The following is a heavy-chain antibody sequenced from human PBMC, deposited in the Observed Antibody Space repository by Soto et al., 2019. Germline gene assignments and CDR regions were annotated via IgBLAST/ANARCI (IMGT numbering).Heavy chain of an antibody. CDR1: GFTFSSYA. V-gene: IGHV3-23*05. J-gene: IGHJ4*02. CDR3: AKGGYNYGFLFDC. D-gene: IGHD5-18*01. CDR2: IDNSGGIT. Sequence: GGSLRLSCAASGFTFSSYAMSWVRQAPGKGLEWVSTIDNSGGITYYADSVKGRFTISRDNSKNTLYLQMNSLRAEDTAVYYCAKGGYNYGFLFDCWGQGTLVTVSS.